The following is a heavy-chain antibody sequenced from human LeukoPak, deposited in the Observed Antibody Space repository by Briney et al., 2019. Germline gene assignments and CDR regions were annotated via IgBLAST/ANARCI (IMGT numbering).Heavy chain of an antibody. CDR1: RFTFSSYA. Sequence: GESLKISCAASRFTFSSYAMTWVRQAPGKGLVWVSAISGSGGATYYADSVKGRFTISRDNSKNTLYLQMNSLRAEDTAVYYCAKAKGVIYFDYWGQGTLVTVSS. J-gene: IGHJ4*02. D-gene: IGHD3-10*01. V-gene: IGHV3-23*01. CDR3: AKAKGVIYFDY. CDR2: ISGSGGAT.